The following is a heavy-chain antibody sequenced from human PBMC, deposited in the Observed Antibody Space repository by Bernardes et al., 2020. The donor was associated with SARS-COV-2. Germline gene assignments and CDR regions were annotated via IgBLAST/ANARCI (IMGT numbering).Heavy chain of an antibody. V-gene: IGHV3-9*01. CDR2: ISWNSGSI. CDR3: ATIAGGAFDI. CDR1: GFTFDDYA. J-gene: IGHJ3*02. D-gene: IGHD3-16*01. Sequence: GGSLRLSCAASGFTFDDYAMHWVRQAPGKGLEWVSGISWNSGSIGYADSVKGRFTISRDNAKNSLYLQMNSLRAEDTALYYCATIAGGAFDIWGQGTMVTVSS.